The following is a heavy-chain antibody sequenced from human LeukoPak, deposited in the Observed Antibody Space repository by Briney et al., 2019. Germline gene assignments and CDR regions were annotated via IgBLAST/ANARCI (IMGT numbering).Heavy chain of an antibody. CDR2: IYSGGST. D-gene: IGHD6-19*01. CDR1: GFTVSSNY. V-gene: IGHV3-53*01. Sequence: PGGSLRLSCAASGFTVSSNYMSWVRQAPGKGLEWVSVIYSGGSTYYADSVKGRFTISRDNSKNTLYLQMNSLRAEDTAVYYCARDDGQWLANNLFDYWGQGTLVTVSS. CDR3: ARDDGQWLANNLFDY. J-gene: IGHJ4*02.